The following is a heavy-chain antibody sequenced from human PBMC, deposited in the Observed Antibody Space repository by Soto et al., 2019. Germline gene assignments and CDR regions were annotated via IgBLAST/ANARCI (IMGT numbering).Heavy chain of an antibody. J-gene: IGHJ4*02. CDR2: IIPAFGPA. CDR1: GGILNNYA. D-gene: IGHD6-13*01. CDR3: AAGGSWARLDN. Sequence: QVQLVQSGAEVKKPGSSLKVSCTASGGILNNYAISWLRQAPGQGLEWMGGIIPAFGPAIYAQKFQGRVSITADESTQTAHMDLSSLRSEDTAVYYCAAGGSWARLDNWGQGTLVTVSS. V-gene: IGHV1-69*01.